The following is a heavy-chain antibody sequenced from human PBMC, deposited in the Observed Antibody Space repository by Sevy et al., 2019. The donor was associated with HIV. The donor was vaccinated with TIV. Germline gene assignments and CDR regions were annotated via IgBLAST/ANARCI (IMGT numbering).Heavy chain of an antibody. J-gene: IGHJ4*02. CDR1: GASISTFY. CDR2: IYYSGST. CDR3: ARGQYSYGYWREFDY. Sequence: SETLSLTCTVSGASISTFYWSWIRQPPGKGLEWIGYIYYSGSTNYNPSLHSRVTISVDTSKNQFSLKLSSVTAADSAVYYCARGQYSYGYWREFDYWGQGTLVTVSS. D-gene: IGHD5-18*01. V-gene: IGHV4-59*01.